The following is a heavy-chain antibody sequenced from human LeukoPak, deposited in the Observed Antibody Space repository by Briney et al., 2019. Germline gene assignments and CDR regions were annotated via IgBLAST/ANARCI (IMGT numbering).Heavy chain of an antibody. Sequence: PGGSLRLSCRASRFSFISYAMSWVRQAPGRGPEWVSQINGSGSNTYYADSVKGRFTISRDNAKSTLFLQMNSLRDEDTAVYYCVKSGGTFGYYYDSSGSFDLWGQGTLVTVPS. CDR2: INGSGSNT. CDR1: RFSFISYA. J-gene: IGHJ4*02. CDR3: VKSGGTFGYYYDSSGSFDL. D-gene: IGHD3-22*01. V-gene: IGHV3-23*01.